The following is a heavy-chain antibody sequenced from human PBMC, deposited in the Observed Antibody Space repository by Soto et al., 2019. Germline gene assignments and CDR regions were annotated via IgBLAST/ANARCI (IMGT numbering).Heavy chain of an antibody. CDR3: AASGVYCSSTSCYVPATDYNNYYMDG. CDR1: VYTLTELS. J-gene: IGHJ6*03. Sequence: ASLKVSCKVSVYTLTELSMHWVRQAPGKGLKWIGGFDPEDDETIYAQKFQGRVTMTEDTSTDTAYMELSSLRSEDTAKYYCAASGVYCSSTSCYVPATDYNNYYMDGWRKGTTVSVSS. CDR2: FDPEDDET. D-gene: IGHD2-2*01. V-gene: IGHV1-24*01.